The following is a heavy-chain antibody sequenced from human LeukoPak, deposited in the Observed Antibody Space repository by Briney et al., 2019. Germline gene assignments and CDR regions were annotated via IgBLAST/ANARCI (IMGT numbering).Heavy chain of an antibody. Sequence: SETLSLTCTVSGGSIDTYHWSWIRQPPGKGLDWIGYIHYNGNTNNNPSLKSRVTKSIDTSNNQFSLRLSSMTAADTAVYYCARGHPPNLDVWGQGTTVTVSS. V-gene: IGHV4-59*01. CDR2: IHYNGNT. J-gene: IGHJ6*02. CDR1: GGSIDTYH. CDR3: ARGHPPNLDV.